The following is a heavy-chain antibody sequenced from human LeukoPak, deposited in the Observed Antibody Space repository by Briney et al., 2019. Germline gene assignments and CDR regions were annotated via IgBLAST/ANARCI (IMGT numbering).Heavy chain of an antibody. D-gene: IGHD5-24*01. J-gene: IGHJ4*02. Sequence: PGGSLRLSCAASGFTFSSYWMSWVRQPPGKGLEWIGSIYYSGSTYYNPSLKSRVTISVDTSKNQFSLKLSSVTAADTAVYYCARGDHPYYFDYWGQGTLVTVSS. CDR2: IYYSGST. V-gene: IGHV4-39*07. CDR1: GFTFSSYW. CDR3: ARGDHPYYFDY.